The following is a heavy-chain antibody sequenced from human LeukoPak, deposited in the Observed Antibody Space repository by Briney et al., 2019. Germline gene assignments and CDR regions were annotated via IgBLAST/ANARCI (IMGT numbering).Heavy chain of an antibody. CDR2: INWSGGST. D-gene: IGHD5-18*01. J-gene: IGHJ4*02. Sequence: GGSLRLSCAASGFTFDDFGMNWVRQAPGKGLEWVAGINWSGGSTAYADSVKGRFTISRDNAKSSLYLQMNSLRAEDTAFYYCARVPKIYYSYAFDYWGQGTLVTVSS. V-gene: IGHV3-20*04. CDR3: ARVPKIYYSYAFDY. CDR1: GFTFDDFG.